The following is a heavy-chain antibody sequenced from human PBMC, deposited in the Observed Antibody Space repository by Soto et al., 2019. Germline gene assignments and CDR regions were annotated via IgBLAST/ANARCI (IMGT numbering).Heavy chain of an antibody. CDR3: ARKGRLSIAARTQNWFDP. V-gene: IGHV1-8*01. J-gene: IGHJ5*02. D-gene: IGHD6-6*01. CDR2: MNPNSGNT. Sequence: ASVKVSCKASGYTFTSYDINWVRQATGRGLEWMGWMNPNSGNTGYAQKFQGSVTMTRNTSISTAYMELSSLRSEDTAAYYCARKGRLSIAARTQNWFDPWGQGTLVTVSS. CDR1: GYTFTSYD.